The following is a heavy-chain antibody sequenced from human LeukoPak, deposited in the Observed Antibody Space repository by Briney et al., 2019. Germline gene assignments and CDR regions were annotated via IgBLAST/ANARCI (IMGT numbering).Heavy chain of an antibody. CDR1: GGSFSGYY. CDR2: TNHSGST. V-gene: IGHV4-34*01. J-gene: IGHJ5*02. Sequence: SETLSLTCAVYGGSFSGYYWSWIRQPPGKGLEWIGETNHSGSTNYNPSLKSRVTISVDTSKNQFSLKLSSVTAADTAVYYCARGSIVVVPAANWFDPWGQGALVTVSS. CDR3: ARGSIVVVPAANWFDP. D-gene: IGHD2-2*01.